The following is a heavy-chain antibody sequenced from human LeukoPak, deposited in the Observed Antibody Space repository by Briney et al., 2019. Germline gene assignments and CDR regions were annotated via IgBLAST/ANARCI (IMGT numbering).Heavy chain of an antibody. V-gene: IGHV1-2*02. CDR3: ARVSRAGIAVAESPNYFDY. CDR2: INPNSGGT. Sequence: GASVKVSCKASGYTFTGYYMHWVRQAPGQGLEWMGWINPNSGGTNYAQKFQGRVTMTRDTSISTAYMELSRLRSDDTAVYYCARVSRAGIAVAESPNYFDYWGQGTLVTVSS. D-gene: IGHD6-19*01. CDR1: GYTFTGYY. J-gene: IGHJ4*02.